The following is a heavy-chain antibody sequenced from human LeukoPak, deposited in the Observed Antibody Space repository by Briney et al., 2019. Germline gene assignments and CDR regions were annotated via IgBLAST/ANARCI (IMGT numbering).Heavy chain of an antibody. CDR3: ARDPPSPSGSYSGAFDI. CDR1: GDSVSSNSAA. Sequence: SQTLSLTCAISGDSVSSNSAAWNWIRQSPSRGLEWLGRTYYRSKWYNDYAVSVKSRITINPDTSKNQFSLQLNSVTPEDTAVYYCARDPPSPSGSYSGAFDIWGQGTMVTVSS. J-gene: IGHJ3*02. D-gene: IGHD1-26*01. CDR2: TYYRSKWYN. V-gene: IGHV6-1*01.